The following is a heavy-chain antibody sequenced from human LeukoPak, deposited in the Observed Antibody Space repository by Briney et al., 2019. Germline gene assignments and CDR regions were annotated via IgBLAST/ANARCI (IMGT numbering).Heavy chain of an antibody. J-gene: IGHJ5*02. V-gene: IGHV3-7*01. Sequence: GGSLRLSCAGSGFMFTRYWMSWVRQTPGKGLEWVANIKQDGSEKYYVDSVKGRFTTSRDNAKNSLYLQMNSLRVEDTAIYYCARDATSDTLGSWGQGTLVTVSS. CDR2: IKQDGSEK. CDR3: ARDATSDTLGS. CDR1: GFMFTRYW. D-gene: IGHD2-2*02.